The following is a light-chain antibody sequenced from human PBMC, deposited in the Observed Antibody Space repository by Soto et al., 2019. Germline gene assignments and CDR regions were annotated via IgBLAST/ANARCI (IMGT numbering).Light chain of an antibody. V-gene: IGKV3-20*01. J-gene: IGKJ2*01. CDR1: QRVSSNY. CDR2: GAS. CDR3: QQYGTSPLYT. Sequence: EIVLTQSPDTLSLSPGERATLSCRASQRVSSNYLAWYQQKPGQAPRPLIYGASSRATGIPDRFSGSGSGTDFTLTISRLEPEDFAVYYCQQYGTSPLYTFGQGTKLEIK.